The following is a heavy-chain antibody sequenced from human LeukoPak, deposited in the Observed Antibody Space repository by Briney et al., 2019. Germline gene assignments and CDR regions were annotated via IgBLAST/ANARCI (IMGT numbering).Heavy chain of an antibody. CDR1: GGTFSSYA. V-gene: IGHV1-69*13. J-gene: IGHJ3*02. CDR2: IIPIFGTA. CDR3: ARAKFIRYFVRTAFDI. D-gene: IGHD3-9*01. Sequence: SVKVSCKASGGTFSSYAISWVRQAPGQGLEWMGGIIPIFGTANYAQKFQGRVTITADESTSTAYMELSSLRSEDTAVYYCARAKFIRYFVRTAFDIWGQGTMVTVSS.